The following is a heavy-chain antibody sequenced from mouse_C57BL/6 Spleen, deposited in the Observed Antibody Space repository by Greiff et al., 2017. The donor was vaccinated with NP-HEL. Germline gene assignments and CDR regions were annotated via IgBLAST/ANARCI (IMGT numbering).Heavy chain of an antibody. CDR1: GYTFTSYW. J-gene: IGHJ2*01. Sequence: QVQLQQPGAELVKPGASVKMSCKASGYTFTSYWITWVKQRPGQGLEWIGDIYPGSGSTNYNEKFKSKATLTVDTSSSTAYMQLSSLTSEDSAVYYCARSRDGFFCVHFDYWGHGTPPTVSS. CDR2: IYPGSGST. D-gene: IGHD2-3*01. CDR3: ARSRDGFFCVHFDY. V-gene: IGHV1-55*01.